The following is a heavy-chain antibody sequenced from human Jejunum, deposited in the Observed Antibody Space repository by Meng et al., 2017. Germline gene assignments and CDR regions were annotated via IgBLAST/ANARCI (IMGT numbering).Heavy chain of an antibody. CDR3: ARGQDRAKTGY. J-gene: IGHJ4*02. Sequence: QVQLQQWGAGLLKPSENLSLICAVYGESFTNYYWNWIRQPPGKGLEWIGEVTHSEGTNYNPSLKSRVTISVDMSKNQFSLKLSTVTAADTAVYYCARGQDRAKTGYWGQGTLVTVSS. CDR1: GESFTNYY. D-gene: IGHD4/OR15-4a*01. V-gene: IGHV4-34*01. CDR2: VTHSEGT.